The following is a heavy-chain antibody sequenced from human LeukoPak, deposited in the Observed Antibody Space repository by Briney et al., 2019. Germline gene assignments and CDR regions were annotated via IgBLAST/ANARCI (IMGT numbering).Heavy chain of an antibody. CDR2: DYYDGVT. D-gene: IGHD2-15*01. V-gene: IGHV4-39*01. CDR3: ARLSCSDAVCPTLPYNHFDP. CDR1: GGSISSRGFF. Sequence: SENLSLNGTVSGGSISSRGFFWRWPRQPPGKGPEWIGSDYYDGVTYYNPYLKSRVTMSLDTSTSRFSLRLSSVTAADTAVYFCARLSCSDAVCPTLPYNHFDPWGQGTLVTVSS. J-gene: IGHJ5*02.